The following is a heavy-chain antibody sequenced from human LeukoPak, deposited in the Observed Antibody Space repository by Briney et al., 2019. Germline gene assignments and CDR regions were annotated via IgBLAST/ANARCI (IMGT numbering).Heavy chain of an antibody. CDR2: ISASGHAT. CDR1: GFTFSSYA. D-gene: IGHD1-26*01. V-gene: IGHV3-23*01. CDR3: AKWPEGATPKFHH. Sequence: GGSLRLSCAASGFTFSSYAMSWVRQAPGKGLEAPGKGLEWVSTISASGHATYYPDSVRGRFTISRDNSKSTLHLQMGSLRAEDSALYYCAKWPEGATPKFHHWGQGTLVTVSS. J-gene: IGHJ4*02.